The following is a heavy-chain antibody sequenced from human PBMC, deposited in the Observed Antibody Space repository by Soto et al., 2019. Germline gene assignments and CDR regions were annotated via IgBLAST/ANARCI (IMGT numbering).Heavy chain of an antibody. CDR1: GYTFTNYG. V-gene: IGHV1-18*01. D-gene: IGHD3-10*01. Sequence: QVQLVQSGAEVKKPGASVKVSCKASGYTFTNYGISWVRQAPGQGLEWMGWISAYNGNTKYAQKLQGRVTMTTDTPRSKAYMELRRLRSDDTAVYYCARGVGSVSYYNQSNWFDPWGQGTLVTVSS. CDR3: ARGVGSVSYYNQSNWFDP. J-gene: IGHJ5*02. CDR2: ISAYNGNT.